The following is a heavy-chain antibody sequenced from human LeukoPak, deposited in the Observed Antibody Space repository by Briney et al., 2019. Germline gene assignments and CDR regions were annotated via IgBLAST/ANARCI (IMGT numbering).Heavy chain of an antibody. CDR1: GFTFSSYS. J-gene: IGHJ4*02. D-gene: IGHD6-13*01. V-gene: IGHV3-21*01. Sequence: GGSLRLSCAASGFTFSSYSMNWVRQAPGKGLEWVSSISSSSSYIYYADSVKGRFTIFRDNAKNSLYLQMNSLRAEDTAVYYCARDLSYSSSWYYFDYWGQGTLVTVSS. CDR3: ARDLSYSSSWYYFDY. CDR2: ISSSSSYI.